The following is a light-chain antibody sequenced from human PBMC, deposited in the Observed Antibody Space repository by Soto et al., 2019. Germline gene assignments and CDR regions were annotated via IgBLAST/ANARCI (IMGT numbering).Light chain of an antibody. CDR2: GAS. J-gene: IGKJ4*01. Sequence: EFVLTQSPGKLSLSPGERATLSCRASQSISSSFLAWYQQKPGQAPRLLIYGASSRGTGIPDRFSGSGSGTDFTLTISRLEPEDFAVYYGQQYGSSPPLTFGGGTKLEIK. CDR1: QSISSSF. V-gene: IGKV3-20*01. CDR3: QQYGSSPPLT.